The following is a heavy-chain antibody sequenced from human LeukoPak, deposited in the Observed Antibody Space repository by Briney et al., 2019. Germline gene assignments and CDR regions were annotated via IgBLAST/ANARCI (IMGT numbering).Heavy chain of an antibody. Sequence: ASVKVSCKASGYTFTSYAMHWVRQAPGQRLEWMGWINAGNGNTKYSQKFQGRVTITRDTSASTAYMELSSLRSEDTAVYYCAVNDKPPQWDNWFDPWGQGTLVTVSS. CDR1: GYTFTSYA. J-gene: IGHJ5*02. CDR3: AVNDKPPQWDNWFDP. V-gene: IGHV1-3*01. CDR2: INAGNGNT. D-gene: IGHD3-22*01.